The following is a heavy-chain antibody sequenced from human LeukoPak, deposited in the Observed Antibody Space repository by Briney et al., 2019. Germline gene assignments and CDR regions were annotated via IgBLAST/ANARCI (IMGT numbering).Heavy chain of an antibody. CDR3: ARGTYGDYGGPGY. CDR2: IGTSSTTI. V-gene: IGHV3-48*02. J-gene: IGHJ4*02. D-gene: IGHD4-17*01. CDR1: GFTFSSYS. Sequence: PGGSLRLSCAASGFTFSSYSMNWVRQAPGEGLEWISYIGTSSTTIYYADSVKGRFAISRDNAKNSLYLQMNSLRDEDTAVYYCARGTYGDYGGPGYWGQGTLVTVSS.